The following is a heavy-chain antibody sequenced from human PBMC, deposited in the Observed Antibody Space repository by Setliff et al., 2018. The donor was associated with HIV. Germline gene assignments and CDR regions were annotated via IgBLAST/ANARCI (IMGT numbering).Heavy chain of an antibody. CDR2: ISSSGDSI. J-gene: IGHJ4*02. CDR1: RFTFRDYY. D-gene: IGHD4-4*01. V-gene: IGHV3-11*04. CDR3: ARGREGLTTVDY. Sequence: PGGSLRLSCAASRFTFRDYYMSWIRQAPGEGLEWVSYISSSGDSISYADSAKGRFTISRDNARNSLYLQMNSLRADDTAVYYCARGREGLTTVDYWGQGTLVTVSS.